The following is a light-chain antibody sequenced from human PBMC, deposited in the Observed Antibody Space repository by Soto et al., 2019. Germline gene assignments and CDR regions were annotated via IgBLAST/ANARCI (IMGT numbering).Light chain of an antibody. J-gene: IGLJ1*01. V-gene: IGLV2-8*01. CDR1: SSDVGGYNY. CDR2: EVN. CDR3: SSYAGSSNV. Sequence: QSALTQPPSASGSPGQSVAISCTGNSSDVGGYNYVYWYQQHPGKPPKLMIYEVNKRPSWVPDRFSGSKSGNTASLTVSGLQAEDEADYYCSSYAGSSNVFGPGTKLTVL.